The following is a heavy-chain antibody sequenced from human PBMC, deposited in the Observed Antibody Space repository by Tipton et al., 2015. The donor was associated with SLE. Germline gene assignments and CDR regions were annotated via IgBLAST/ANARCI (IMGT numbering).Heavy chain of an antibody. D-gene: IGHD1-26*01. CDR1: GGSVSSGSYY. CDR3: ARRGSWWYFDL. V-gene: IGHV4-39*07. Sequence: TLSLTCTVSGGSVSSGSYYWSWIRQPPGKGLEWIGTGHYSGATYKHSSLKNRITISVDTSKNQFSLKLSSVTAADTAVYYCARRGSWWYFDLWGRGTLVTVSS. J-gene: IGHJ2*01. CDR2: GHYSGAT.